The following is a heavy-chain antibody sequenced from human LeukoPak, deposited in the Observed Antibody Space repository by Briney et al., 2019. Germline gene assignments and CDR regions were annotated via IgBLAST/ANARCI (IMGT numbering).Heavy chain of an antibody. J-gene: IGHJ6*02. V-gene: IGHV1-18*01. D-gene: IGHD6-13*01. CDR1: GYSFSSSG. Sequence: ASVRVSCKASGYSFSSSGISWVRQAPGQGLEWMGWISAYNGNTNYAQKLQGRVTMTTDTSTSTAYMELRSLRSDDTAVYYCARAGIAAAGIYYGMDVWGQGTTVTVSS. CDR2: ISAYNGNT. CDR3: ARAGIAAAGIYYGMDV.